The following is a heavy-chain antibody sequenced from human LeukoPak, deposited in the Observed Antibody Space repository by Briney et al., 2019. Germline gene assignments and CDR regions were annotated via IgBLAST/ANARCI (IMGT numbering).Heavy chain of an antibody. V-gene: IGHV3-30*18. CDR1: GFTFSSYG. J-gene: IGHJ4*02. D-gene: IGHD6-25*01. Sequence: GGSLRLSCAASGFTFSSYGMHWVRQAPGKGLEWVAVISYDGSNKYYADSVKGRFTISRDNSKNTLYLQMNSLRAEDTAVCYCAKDHAALFDYWGQGTLVTVSS. CDR3: AKDHAALFDY. CDR2: ISYDGSNK.